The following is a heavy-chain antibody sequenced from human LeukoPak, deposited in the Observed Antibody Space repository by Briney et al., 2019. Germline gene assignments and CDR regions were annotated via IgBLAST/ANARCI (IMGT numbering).Heavy chain of an antibody. CDR3: ARDFRGLERVHYYYYYGMDV. V-gene: IGHV4-30-4*01. J-gene: IGHJ6*02. D-gene: IGHD3-10*01. CDR2: ISYSGST. CDR1: VGSISSGDSY. Sequence: PSQTLSLTCAVSVGSISSGDSYWSWIRQPPGKGLEWIGYISYSGSTYYNPSLKSRVTLSVDTSNNQFSLRLSSVTAADSAVYYCARDFRGLERVHYYYYYGMDVWGQGTTVTVSS.